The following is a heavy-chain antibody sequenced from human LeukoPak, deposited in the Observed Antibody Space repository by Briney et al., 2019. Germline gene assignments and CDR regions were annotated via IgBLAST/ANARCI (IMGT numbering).Heavy chain of an antibody. D-gene: IGHD1-26*01. Sequence: GASVKVSCKVSGYTLTELSMHWVRQAPGQGLEWMGIINPSGGSTSYAQKFQGRVTMTRDTSTSTVYMELSSLRSEDTAVYYCARDIAGIVGATHAFDIWGQGTMVTVSS. V-gene: IGHV1-46*01. CDR2: INPSGGST. J-gene: IGHJ3*02. CDR3: ARDIAGIVGATHAFDI. CDR1: GYTLTELS.